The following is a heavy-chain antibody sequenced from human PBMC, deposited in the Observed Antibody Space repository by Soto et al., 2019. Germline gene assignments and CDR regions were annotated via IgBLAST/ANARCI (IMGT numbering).Heavy chain of an antibody. CDR3: TRDPDTASKVDY. D-gene: IGHD2-2*01. V-gene: IGHV3-11*01. CDR2: ITNSGSPI. CDR1: GFTFSDFY. J-gene: IGHJ4*02. Sequence: QVQLVESGGGLVEPGGSLRLSCAASGFTFSDFYMSWIRQAPGKGLEWISYITNSGSPIYYADSVKGRLTISRDNAKNSLYLQMNSLRAEDTAMYYCTRDPDTASKVDYWGQGTLVTVSS.